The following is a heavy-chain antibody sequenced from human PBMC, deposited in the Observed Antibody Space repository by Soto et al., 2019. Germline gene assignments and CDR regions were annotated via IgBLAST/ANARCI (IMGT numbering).Heavy chain of an antibody. CDR3: ARGLIYDSSGYYFDY. V-gene: IGHV1-46*01. Sequence: ASVKVSCKASGYTFTSYYMHWVRQAPGQGREWMGIINPSGGSTRYAQKFQGRVTMTRDTSTSTVYMELSSLRSEDTAVYYCARGLIYDSSGYYFDYWGKGTLVPVAS. D-gene: IGHD3-22*01. CDR1: GYTFTSYY. J-gene: IGHJ4*02. CDR2: INPSGGST.